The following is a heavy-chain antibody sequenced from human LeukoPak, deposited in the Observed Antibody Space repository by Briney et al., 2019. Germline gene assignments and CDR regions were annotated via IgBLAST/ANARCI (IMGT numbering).Heavy chain of an antibody. CDR3: AILGDIVVVPAATGGDV. J-gene: IGHJ6*04. Sequence: GGSLRLSCAASGFTFSLYSMNWVRQAPGKGLEWVSYISSSSNSIYYADSVKGRFTISRDNAKNSLYLQMNSLRAEDTAVYYCAILGDIVVVPAATGGDVWGKGTTVTVTS. CDR1: GFTFSLYS. D-gene: IGHD2-2*01. V-gene: IGHV3-48*01. CDR2: ISSSSNSI.